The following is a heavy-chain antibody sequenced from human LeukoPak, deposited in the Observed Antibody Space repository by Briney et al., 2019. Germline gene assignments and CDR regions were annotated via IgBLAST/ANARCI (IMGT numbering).Heavy chain of an antibody. J-gene: IGHJ4*02. CDR1: GFTFSSYG. CDR2: IRYDGSNK. D-gene: IGHD6-13*01. V-gene: IGHV3-30*02. CDR3: ANSRGGVSSWYYFDY. Sequence: GGSLRLSCAASGFTFSSYGMHWVRQAPGKGLEWVAFIRYDGSNKYYADSVKGRFTISRDNSKNTLYLQMNSLRAEDTAVYYCANSRGGVSSWYYFDYWGQGTLVTVSS.